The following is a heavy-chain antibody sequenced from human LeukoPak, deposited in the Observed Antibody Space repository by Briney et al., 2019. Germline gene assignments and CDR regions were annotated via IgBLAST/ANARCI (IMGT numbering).Heavy chain of an antibody. CDR2: ISSGGTYI. D-gene: IGHD3-3*01. CDR1: GFSFSTYS. J-gene: IGHJ4*02. Sequence: GGSLRLSCAASGFSFSTYSMNWVRQAPGKGLEWVSSISSGGTYIYYTDSVKGRFTISRDNAKNSLYLQMNSLRAEDTAIYYCASQVTIFGGGKYFDYWGQGTLVTVSS. V-gene: IGHV3-21*04. CDR3: ASQVTIFGGGKYFDY.